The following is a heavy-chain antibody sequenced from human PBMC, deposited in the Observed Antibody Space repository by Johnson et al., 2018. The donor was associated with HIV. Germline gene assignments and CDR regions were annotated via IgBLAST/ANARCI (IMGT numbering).Heavy chain of an antibody. CDR3: ARVNYDFWSGQGPFDI. D-gene: IGHD3-3*01. CDR2: VSAGGDNT. J-gene: IGHJ3*02. CDR1: GFTFCSYA. V-gene: IGHV3-23*04. Sequence: VQLVESGGGLVQPGGSLRLSCAASGFTFCSYAMDWVRQTPGKGLAWVSAVSAGGDNTYYADSVEGRFTISRDNSKNTLYLQINSLRAEDTAVYYCARVNYDFWSGQGPFDIWGQGTMVTVSS.